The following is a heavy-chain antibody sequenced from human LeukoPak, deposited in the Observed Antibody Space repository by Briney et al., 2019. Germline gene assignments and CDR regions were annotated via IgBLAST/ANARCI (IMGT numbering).Heavy chain of an antibody. Sequence: PGGSLRLSCAASGFTFSNYGMHWVRQAPDKGLEWVAFLQNHGGDIHYADSVKGRFTISRDNSKNTLYLQMNSLRAEDTAVYYCARTGLRLGELSTPFDYWGQGTLVTVSS. J-gene: IGHJ4*02. CDR1: GFTFSNYG. V-gene: IGHV3-30*02. D-gene: IGHD3-16*02. CDR3: ARTGLRLGELSTPFDY. CDR2: LQNHGGDI.